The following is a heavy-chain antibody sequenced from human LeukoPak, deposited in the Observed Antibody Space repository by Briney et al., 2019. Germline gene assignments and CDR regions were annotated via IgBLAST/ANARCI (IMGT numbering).Heavy chain of an antibody. Sequence: SETLSLTCAVSGGSFSGYYWTWIRQPPGKGLEWIGEINHSGSTNYNPSLESRVTISVDTPKNQFSLNLSSVTAADTAVYYCARGPYGYNYYFDLWGQGPLVTVSS. V-gene: IGHV4-34*01. CDR3: ARGPYGYNYYFDL. CDR2: INHSGST. CDR1: GGSFSGYY. J-gene: IGHJ4*02. D-gene: IGHD5-24*01.